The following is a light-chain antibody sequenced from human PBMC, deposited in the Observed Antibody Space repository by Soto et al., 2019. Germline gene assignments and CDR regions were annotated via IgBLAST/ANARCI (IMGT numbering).Light chain of an antibody. CDR3: QQDSSPPIT. J-gene: IGKJ5*01. CDR1: QSLNRW. CDR2: DAS. V-gene: IGKV1-5*01. Sequence: DVEMSQSPSSLSASVGDRVTNTCRASQSLNRWLAWYQQIPGKAPKLLIYDASSLQSGVPSRFSGSGSGTDFTLTISSLQPEDFATYHCQQDSSPPITFAQGTRVDIK.